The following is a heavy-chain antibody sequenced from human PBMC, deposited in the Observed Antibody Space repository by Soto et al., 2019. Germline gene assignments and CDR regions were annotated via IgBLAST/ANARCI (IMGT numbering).Heavy chain of an antibody. J-gene: IGHJ5*02. CDR2: ISSSSSTI. CDR1: GFTFSSYS. Sequence: GGSLRLSCAASGFTFSSYSMNWVRQAPGKGLEWVSYISSSSSTIYYADSVKGRFTISRDNAKNSLYLQMNSLRAEDTALYYCARDSANWGSHEFDPWGQGTLVTVSS. D-gene: IGHD7-27*01. CDR3: ARDSANWGSHEFDP. V-gene: IGHV3-48*04.